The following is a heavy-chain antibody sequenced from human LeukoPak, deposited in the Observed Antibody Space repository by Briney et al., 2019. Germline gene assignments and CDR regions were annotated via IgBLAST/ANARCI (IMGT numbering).Heavy chain of an antibody. CDR1: GGSISSSSYY. V-gene: IGHV4-39*01. J-gene: IGHJ3*02. D-gene: IGHD2/OR15-2a*01. Sequence: PSETLSLTCTVSGGSISSSSYYWGWIRQPPGKGLGWIGSIYYSGSTYYNPSLNSRVTISVDTSKNQFSLKLSSVTAAVTAVYYCARLTLGAFDIWGQGTMVTVSS. CDR2: IYYSGST. CDR3: ARLTLGAFDI.